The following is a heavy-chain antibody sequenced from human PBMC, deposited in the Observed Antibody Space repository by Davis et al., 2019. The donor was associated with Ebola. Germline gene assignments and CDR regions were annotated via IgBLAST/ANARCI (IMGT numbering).Heavy chain of an antibody. D-gene: IGHD2-21*01. CDR3: ARLYDESSHCGGDCFTYYFDY. CDR2: IYPGDSDT. Sequence: GESLKISCQGSGYSFTSYWIGWVRQMPGKGLEWMGIIYPGDSDTRYSPSFQGQVTISADKSISTAYLQWSSLKASDTAMYYCARLYDESSHCGGDCFTYYFDYWGQGTLVTVSS. J-gene: IGHJ4*02. V-gene: IGHV5-51*01. CDR1: GYSFTSYW.